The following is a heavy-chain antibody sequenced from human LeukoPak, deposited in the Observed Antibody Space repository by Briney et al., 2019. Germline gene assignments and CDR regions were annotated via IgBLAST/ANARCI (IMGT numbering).Heavy chain of an antibody. J-gene: IGHJ4*02. Sequence: SQTLSLTCTVSGGSISSGDYYWSWIRQPPGKGLEWIGYVHYSGSTYYNPSLKSRVTISVDTSKNQFSLKLSSVTAADTAVYYCARDPGGGFYYFDYWGQGTLATVSS. CDR2: VHYSGST. D-gene: IGHD3-10*01. V-gene: IGHV4-30-4*01. CDR3: ARDPGGGFYYFDY. CDR1: GGSISSGDYY.